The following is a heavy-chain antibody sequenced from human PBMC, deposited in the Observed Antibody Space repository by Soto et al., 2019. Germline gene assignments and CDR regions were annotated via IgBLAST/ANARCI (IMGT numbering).Heavy chain of an antibody. CDR3: ARSSSSGWSYCFDY. CDR2: IGSSGSTI. D-gene: IGHD6-19*01. J-gene: IGHJ4*02. CDR1: GFTFSTYE. Sequence: GGSLRLSCAASGFTFSTYEMNWVRQAPGKGLEWVSYIGSSGSTIYYADSVKGRFTISRDNAKNSLYLQMNSLRAEDTAVYYCARSSSSGWSYCFDYWGQGTLVTVSS. V-gene: IGHV3-48*03.